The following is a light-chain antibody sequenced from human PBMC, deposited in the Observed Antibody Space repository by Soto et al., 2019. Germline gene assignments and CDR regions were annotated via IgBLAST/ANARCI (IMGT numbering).Light chain of an antibody. V-gene: IGKV1-5*01. CDR3: QQYNSYSYT. CDR1: QTISSW. J-gene: IGKJ2*01. Sequence: DIQMTQSPSTLSGSVGDRVTITCRASQTISSWLAWYQQKPGKAPKLLIYDASGLESGVPSRFSGSGTGTEFTLTISSLQPDDFATYYCQQYNSYSYTFGQGTKVDIK. CDR2: DAS.